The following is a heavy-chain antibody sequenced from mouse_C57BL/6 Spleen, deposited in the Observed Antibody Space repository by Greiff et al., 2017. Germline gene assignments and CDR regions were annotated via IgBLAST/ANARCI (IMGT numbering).Heavy chain of an antibody. J-gene: IGHJ1*03. CDR1: GYTFTSYW. D-gene: IGHD1-1*01. V-gene: IGHV1-55*01. CDR3: ARPTVVDWYFDV. Sequence: QVQLQQPGAELVKPGASVKMSCKASGYTFTSYWITWVKQRPGQGLEWIGDIYPGSGSTNYNEKFKSKATLTVDTSSSTAYMQLSSLTSEDSAVYYCARPTVVDWYFDVWGTGTTDTVSS. CDR2: IYPGSGST.